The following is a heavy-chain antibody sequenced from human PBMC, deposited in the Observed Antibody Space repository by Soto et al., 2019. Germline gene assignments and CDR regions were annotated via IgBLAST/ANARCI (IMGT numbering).Heavy chain of an antibody. D-gene: IGHD3-10*01. V-gene: IGHV3-33*01. CDR2: IWYDGSNK. Sequence: GGSLRLSCAASGFTFSSYGMHWVRQAPGKGLEWVAVIWYDGSNKYYADSVKGRFTISRDNSKNTLYLQMNSLRAEDTAVYYCARDLLGEVGGSGSSWFDPWGQGTLVTVSS. J-gene: IGHJ5*02. CDR3: ARDLLGEVGGSGSSWFDP. CDR1: GFTFSSYG.